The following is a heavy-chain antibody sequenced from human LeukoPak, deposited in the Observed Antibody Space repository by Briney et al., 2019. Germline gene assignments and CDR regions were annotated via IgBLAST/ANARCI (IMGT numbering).Heavy chain of an antibody. V-gene: IGHV3-30*04. J-gene: IGHJ4*02. D-gene: IGHD3-22*01. CDR3: ARSYYEYYYDSSGYYRPYFDY. CDR1: GFTFSSYA. CDR2: ISYDGSNK. Sequence: GSLRLSCAASGFTFSSYAMHWVRQAPGKGLEWVAVISYDGSNKYYADSVKGRFTISRDNSKNTLYLQMNSLRAEDTAVYYCARSYYEYYYDSSGYYRPYFDYWGQGTLVTVSS.